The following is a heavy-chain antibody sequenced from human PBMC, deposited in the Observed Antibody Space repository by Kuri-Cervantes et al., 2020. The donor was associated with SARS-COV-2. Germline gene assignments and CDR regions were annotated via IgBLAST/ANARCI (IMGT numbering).Heavy chain of an antibody. V-gene: IGHV4-61*09. J-gene: IGHJ5*02. CDR2: IYTSGST. D-gene: IGHD3-22*01. CDR3: ARDRFYYDSHWFDP. CDR1: GGSISSGGYS. Sequence: SETLSLTCAVSGGSISSGGYSWSWIRQPAGKGLEWIGHIYTSGSTSYNPSLKSRVTISVDTSKNQFSLKLSSVTAADTAVYYCARDRFYYDSHWFDPWGQGTLVTVSS.